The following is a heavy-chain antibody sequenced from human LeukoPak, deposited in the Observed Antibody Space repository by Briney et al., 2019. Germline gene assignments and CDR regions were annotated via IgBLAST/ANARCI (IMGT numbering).Heavy chain of an antibody. J-gene: IGHJ4*02. Sequence: SETLSLTCTVSGGSVNNYYWNWIRQSPGKGLEWIGSIYYSGSTYYNPSLKSRVTISVDTSKNQFSLKLSSVTAADTAVYYCARDKRFGEPLDYWGQGTLVTVSS. V-gene: IGHV4-59*02. CDR3: ARDKRFGEPLDY. CDR2: IYYSGST. D-gene: IGHD3-10*01. CDR1: GGSVNNYY.